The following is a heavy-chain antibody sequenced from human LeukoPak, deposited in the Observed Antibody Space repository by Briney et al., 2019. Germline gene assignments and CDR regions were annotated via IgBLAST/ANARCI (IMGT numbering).Heavy chain of an antibody. J-gene: IGHJ3*02. CDR1: GGSISSYY. V-gene: IGHV4-59*08. CDR2: IYYSGST. CDR3: ARLTRGYSYRVRAFDI. D-gene: IGHD5-18*01. Sequence: PSETLCLTCTVSGGSISSYYWSWIRQPPGKGLEWIGYIYYSGSTNYNPSPTSPATISVDPSKPQSSLKLSSVTAAETAVYYCARLTRGYSYRVRAFDIWGQGTMVTVSS.